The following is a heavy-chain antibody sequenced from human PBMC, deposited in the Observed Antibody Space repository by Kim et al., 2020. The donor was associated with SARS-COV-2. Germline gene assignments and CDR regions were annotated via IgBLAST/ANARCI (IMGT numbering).Heavy chain of an antibody. Sequence: GESLKISCKGSGYSFTSYWIGWVRQMPGKGLEWMGIIYPGDSDTRYSPSFQGQVTISADKSISTAYLQWSSLKASDTAMYYCARTDCTNGVCYWGLNDAFDIWGQGTMVTVSS. J-gene: IGHJ3*02. CDR1: GYSFTSYW. D-gene: IGHD2-8*01. V-gene: IGHV5-51*01. CDR3: ARTDCTNGVCYWGLNDAFDI. CDR2: IYPGDSDT.